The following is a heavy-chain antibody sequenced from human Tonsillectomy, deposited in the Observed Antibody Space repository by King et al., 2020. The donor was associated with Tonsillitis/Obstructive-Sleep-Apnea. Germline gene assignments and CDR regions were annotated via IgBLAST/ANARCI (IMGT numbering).Heavy chain of an antibody. V-gene: IGHV1-18*01. J-gene: IGHJ6*03. D-gene: IGHD6-13*01. CDR2: ISSYNGNT. CDR1: GYTFTSYG. CDR3: ARTGLGDSSSCYPKYYYYYYYMDV. Sequence: QLVQSGAEVKKPGASVKVSCKASGYTFTSYGISWVRQAPGQGLEWMGWISSYNGNTNYAQKLQGRVTMTTDTSTSTAYMDLRSLRSDDTAVYYCARTGLGDSSSCYPKYYYYYYYMDVWGKGTTVTVSS.